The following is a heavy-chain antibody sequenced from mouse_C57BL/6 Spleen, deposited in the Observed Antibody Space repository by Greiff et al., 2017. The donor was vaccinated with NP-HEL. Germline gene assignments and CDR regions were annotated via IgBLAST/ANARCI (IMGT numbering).Heavy chain of an antibody. V-gene: IGHV1-82*01. CDR1: GYAFSSSW. CDR3: ARNYYSNYVRYFDY. D-gene: IGHD2-5*01. J-gene: IGHJ2*01. Sequence: QVQLQQSGPELVKPGASVKISCKASGYAFSSSWMNWVKQRPGKGLEWIGRIYPGDGDTNYNGKFKGKATLTADKSSSTAYMQLSSLTSEDSAVYFCARNYYSNYVRYFDYWGQGTTLTVSS. CDR2: IYPGDGDT.